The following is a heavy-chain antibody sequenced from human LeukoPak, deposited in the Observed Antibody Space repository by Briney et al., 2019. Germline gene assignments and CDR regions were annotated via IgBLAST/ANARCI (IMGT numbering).Heavy chain of an antibody. CDR1: GLTFADYT. CDR3: ATSRGSWPDYFDY. Sequence: GGSLRLSCAASGLTFADYTMHWVRQAPGKGPEWVSLISRNGVATKYADSVRGRFTISRDNTKNSLYLQMNSLRAEDTAVYYCATSRGSWPDYFDYWGQGTLVTVSS. D-gene: IGHD6-13*01. J-gene: IGHJ4*02. CDR2: ISRNGVAT. V-gene: IGHV3-43*01.